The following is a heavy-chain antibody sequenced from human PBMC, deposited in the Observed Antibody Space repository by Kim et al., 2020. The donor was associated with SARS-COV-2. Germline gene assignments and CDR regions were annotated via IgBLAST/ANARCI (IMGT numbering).Heavy chain of an antibody. J-gene: IGHJ1*01. CDR3: ARPPDSSGYYPFLH. CDR1: GGSISSYY. D-gene: IGHD3-22*01. V-gene: IGHV4-59*08. CDR2: IYYSGST. Sequence: SETRSLTCTVSGGSISSYYWSWIRQPPGKGLEWIGYIYYSGSTNYNPSLKSRVTISVDTSKNQFSLKLSSVTAADTAVYYCARPPDSSGYYPFLHWGQG.